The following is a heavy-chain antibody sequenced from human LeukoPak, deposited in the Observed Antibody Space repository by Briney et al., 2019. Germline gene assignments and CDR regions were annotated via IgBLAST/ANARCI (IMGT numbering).Heavy chain of an antibody. Sequence: GESLRLSCVASGFTFSSYAMHWVRQAPGKGLEWVAVIAFDGSNALYADSVKGRFTISRDISKRTLYLEMNSLKAEDSAIYYCSRGRYGDYSRSGYYYGMDVWGQGTTVTVSS. CDR3: SRGRYGDYSRSGYYYGMDV. CDR2: IAFDGSNA. D-gene: IGHD4-17*01. V-gene: IGHV3-30-3*01. J-gene: IGHJ6*02. CDR1: GFTFSSYA.